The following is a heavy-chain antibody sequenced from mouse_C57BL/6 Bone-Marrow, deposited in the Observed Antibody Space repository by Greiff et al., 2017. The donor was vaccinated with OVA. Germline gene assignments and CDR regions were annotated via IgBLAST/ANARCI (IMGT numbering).Heavy chain of an antibody. V-gene: IGHV1-59*01. CDR3: ARVRYYYGSSSYWYFDV. D-gene: IGHD1-1*01. CDR1: GYTFTSYW. J-gene: IGHJ1*03. Sequence: QVQLQQPGAELVRPGTSVKLSCKASGYTFTSYWMHWVKQRPGQGLEWIGVIDPSDSYTNYNQKFKGKATLTVDTSSSTAYMQLSSLTSEDSAVYYCARVRYYYGSSSYWYFDVWGTGTTVTVSS. CDR2: IDPSDSYT.